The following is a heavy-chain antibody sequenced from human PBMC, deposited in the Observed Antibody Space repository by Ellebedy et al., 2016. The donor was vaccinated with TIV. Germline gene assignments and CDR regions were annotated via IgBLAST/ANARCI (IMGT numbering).Heavy chain of an antibody. CDR1: GGSISSSSYY. D-gene: IGHD2-8*01. J-gene: IGHJ6*02. CDR2: IYYSGST. V-gene: IGHV4-39*01. Sequence: SETLSLXCTVSGGSISSSSYYWGWIRQPPGKGLEWIGSIYYSGSTYYNPSLKSRVTISVDTSKNQFSLKLSSVTAADTAVYYCARRNIVLMVYALYGMDVWGQGTTVTVSS. CDR3: ARRNIVLMVYALYGMDV.